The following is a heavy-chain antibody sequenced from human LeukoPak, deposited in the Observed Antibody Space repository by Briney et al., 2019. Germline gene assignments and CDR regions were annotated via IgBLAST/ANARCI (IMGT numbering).Heavy chain of an antibody. CDR1: GYTFTSYG. V-gene: IGHV1-18*04. J-gene: IGHJ4*02. CDR2: ISAYNGNT. D-gene: IGHD6-19*01. Sequence: GASVTVSFKASGYTFTSYGISWVGQAHGQGRERMGWISAYNGNTNYEQKHQGRVTITTDTSTSTAYMELMSLRSDDTAVYYCARGYSRGWYEVDYWGQGTLVTVSS. CDR3: ARGYSRGWYEVDY.